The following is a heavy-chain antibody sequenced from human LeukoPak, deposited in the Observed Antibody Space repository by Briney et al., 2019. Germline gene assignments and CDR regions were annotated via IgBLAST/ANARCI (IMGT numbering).Heavy chain of an antibody. V-gene: IGHV4-39*07. J-gene: IGHJ4*02. CDR1: GGSISSSSYY. CDR2: IYYSGST. Sequence: PSETLSLTCTVSGGSISSSSYYWGWIRQPPGKGLEWIGSIYYSGSTYYNPSLKSRVTISVDTSKNQFSLKLSSVTAADTAVYYCARDKEEGMATIDFDYWGQGTLVTVSS. D-gene: IGHD5-24*01. CDR3: ARDKEEGMATIDFDY.